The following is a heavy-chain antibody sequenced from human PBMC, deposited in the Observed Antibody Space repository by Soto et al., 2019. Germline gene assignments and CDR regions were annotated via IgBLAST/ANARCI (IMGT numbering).Heavy chain of an antibody. CDR3: AVLAAGTYYYYGMDV. CDR2: IYPGDSDT. J-gene: IGHJ6*02. Sequence: GESLKISCKGSGYSFTSYWIGWVRQMPGKGLEWMGIIYPGDSDTRYSPSFQGQVTISADKSISTAYLQWSSLKASDTAMYYCAVLAAGTYYYYGMDVWGQGTTVTVS. V-gene: IGHV5-51*01. CDR1: GYSFTSYW. D-gene: IGHD6-13*01.